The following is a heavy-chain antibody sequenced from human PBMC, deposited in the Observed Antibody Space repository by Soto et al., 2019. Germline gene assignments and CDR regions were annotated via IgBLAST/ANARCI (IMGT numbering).Heavy chain of an antibody. CDR2: IRSKAYGGTT. V-gene: IGHV3-49*03. D-gene: IGHD3-3*01. Sequence: PGGSLRLSCTASGFTFGDYAMSWFRQAPGKGLEWVGFIRSKAYGGTTEYAASVKGRFTISRDDSKSIAYLQMNSLKTEDTAVYYCTRDPYDFWGGSAVDVWGKGTGVTVSS. J-gene: IGHJ6*04. CDR1: GFTFGDYA. CDR3: TRDPYDFWGGSAVDV.